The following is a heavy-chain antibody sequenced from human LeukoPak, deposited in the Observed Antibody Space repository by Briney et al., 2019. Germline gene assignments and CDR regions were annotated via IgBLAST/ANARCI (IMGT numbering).Heavy chain of an antibody. J-gene: IGHJ4*02. D-gene: IGHD3-10*01. CDR1: GYTFSTYY. Sequence: GESLKISCAGYGYTFSTYYNGWVRQMPGKGLEWMAIIHPGGSDIRYSPSFQGQVTISADKYINTAYLQWTSLKASDTAMYYCATYNTVWPVFWGLGTLVTVSS. CDR3: ATYNTVWPVF. CDR2: IHPGGSDI. V-gene: IGHV5-51*01.